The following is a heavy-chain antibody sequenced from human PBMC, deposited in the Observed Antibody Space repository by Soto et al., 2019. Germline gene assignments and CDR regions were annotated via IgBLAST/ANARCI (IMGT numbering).Heavy chain of an antibody. J-gene: IGHJ6*03. V-gene: IGHV1-8*01. Sequence: QVHLVQSGAEVKKPGVSVKVSCKASGYTFTSYDINWVRQVAGQGLEWMGWMNPNSGDTAYAQELQRRGTMSRNPSIIIAYMEMSSLRAADTAVYYCARGLKMLRVFGLKTYYYYYMDVWGKGTTVTLSS. CDR1: GYTFTSYD. CDR3: ARGLKMLRVFGLKTYYYYYMDV. D-gene: IGHD3-10*01. CDR2: MNPNSGDT.